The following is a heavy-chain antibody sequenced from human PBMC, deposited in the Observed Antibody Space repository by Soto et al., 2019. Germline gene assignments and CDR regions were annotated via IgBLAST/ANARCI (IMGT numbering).Heavy chain of an antibody. V-gene: IGHV3-73*01. D-gene: IGHD3-22*01. CDR3: TAMIVVARESDFDY. CDR2: IRSKANSYAT. Sequence: PGGSLRLSCAASGFTFSGSAMHWVRQASGKGLEWVGRIRSKANSYATAYAASVKGRFTISRDDSKNTAYLQMNSLKTEDTAVYYCTAMIVVARESDFDYWGKGTLVTVSS. J-gene: IGHJ4*02. CDR1: GFTFSGSA.